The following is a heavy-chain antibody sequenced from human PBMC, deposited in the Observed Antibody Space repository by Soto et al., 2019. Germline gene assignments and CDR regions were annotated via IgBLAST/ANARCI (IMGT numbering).Heavy chain of an antibody. V-gene: IGHV1-2*04. CDR2: INPNSGGT. D-gene: IGHD3-3*01. Sequence: ASVKVSCKASGYTFTSYYMHWVRQAPGQGLEWMGWINPNSGGTNYAQKFQGWVTMTRDTSISTAYMELSRLRSDDTAVYYCARELRFLEWRSQSYYYSGMDVWGQGTTVTASS. J-gene: IGHJ6*02. CDR1: GYTFTSYY. CDR3: ARELRFLEWRSQSYYYSGMDV.